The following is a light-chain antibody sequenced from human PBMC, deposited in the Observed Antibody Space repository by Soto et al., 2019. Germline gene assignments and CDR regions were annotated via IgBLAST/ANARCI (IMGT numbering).Light chain of an antibody. J-gene: IGKJ5*01. V-gene: IGKV3-20*01. Sequence: IVWRQSPGSLCLSQGEGATLSCRASQSVSTNVAWYQQRTGQPTKIIVCGASSRATGIPARFSGSGSGTDFTPIINRLQPADFAPYFCQHYGRGPPIPCALGTRLEIK. CDR1: QSVSTN. CDR2: GAS. CDR3: QHYGRGPPIP.